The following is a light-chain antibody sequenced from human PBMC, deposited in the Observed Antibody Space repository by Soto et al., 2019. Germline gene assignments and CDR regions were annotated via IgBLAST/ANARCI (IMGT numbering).Light chain of an antibody. CDR3: QQYNSWT. Sequence: DIQMTQSPSTLSASVGDRVTITCRTSQSTSRWLAWYQQKPGKVPKLLIYKASSLESGVPSRFTGSGSGTEFTLTITSLQPDDFATYYCQQYNSWTFGQGTKVEIK. CDR2: KAS. V-gene: IGKV1-5*03. CDR1: QSTSRW. J-gene: IGKJ1*01.